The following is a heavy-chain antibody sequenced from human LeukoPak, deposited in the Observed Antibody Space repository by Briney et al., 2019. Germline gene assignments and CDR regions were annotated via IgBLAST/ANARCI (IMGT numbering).Heavy chain of an antibody. V-gene: IGHV4-61*02. CDR1: GGSISSGSYY. D-gene: IGHD5-18*01. CDR2: IYTSGST. CDR3: ASYRGYSYGYYFNY. J-gene: IGHJ4*02. Sequence: SETLSLTCTVSGGSISSGSYYWSWIRQPAGKGLEWIGRIYTSGSTNYSPSLKSRVTISVDTFKNQFSLKLSSVTAADTAVYYCASYRGYSYGYYFNYWGQGTLVTVSS.